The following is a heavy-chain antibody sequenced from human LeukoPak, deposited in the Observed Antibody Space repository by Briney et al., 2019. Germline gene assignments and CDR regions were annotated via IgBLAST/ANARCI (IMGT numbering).Heavy chain of an antibody. CDR1: GFTFSTYW. D-gene: IGHD3-22*01. V-gene: IGHV3-74*01. CDR3: ASDSSGYYAIDY. J-gene: IGHJ4*02. CDR2: INADGSSP. Sequence: GGSLRLSCAASGFTFSTYWMHWVRQAPGKGRVGGSCINADGSSPTYADSVKGRFTISRDNAKNSLYLQMNSLRAEDTAVYYCASDSSGYYAIDYWGQGTLVTVSS.